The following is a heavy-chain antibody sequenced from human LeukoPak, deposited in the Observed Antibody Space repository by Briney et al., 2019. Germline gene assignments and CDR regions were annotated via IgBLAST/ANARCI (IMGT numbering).Heavy chain of an antibody. CDR3: XRGRNYYEXSGFYYYFDY. V-gene: IGHV4-34*01. J-gene: IGHJ4*02. CDR1: DGSFRGYX. Sequence: SETLXLTCAVSDGSFRGYXXXXXXQPXGKXXXXXXXXXXSGRTNXNPSLKSXXTXXXXXSKYQFSLKLSSVTAAXTXXFYCXRGRNYYEXSGFYYYFDYWGQGTLVTVAS. CDR2: XXXSGRT. D-gene: IGHD3-22*01.